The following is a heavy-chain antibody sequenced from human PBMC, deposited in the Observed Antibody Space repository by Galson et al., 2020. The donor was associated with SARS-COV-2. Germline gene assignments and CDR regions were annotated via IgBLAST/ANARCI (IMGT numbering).Heavy chain of an antibody. D-gene: IGHD2-15*01. CDR1: GFTFSNYW. J-gene: IGHJ3*02. CDR2: ISQDESEK. Sequence: GESLKISCAVSGFTFSNYWMIWVRQAPGKGLEWVASISQDESEKYYVASVRGRYTISRDNAKHALYLQMNSLRAEDTAVYFCAKSQWWASDIWGQGTMVTVSS. V-gene: IGHV3-7*01. CDR3: AKSQWWASDI.